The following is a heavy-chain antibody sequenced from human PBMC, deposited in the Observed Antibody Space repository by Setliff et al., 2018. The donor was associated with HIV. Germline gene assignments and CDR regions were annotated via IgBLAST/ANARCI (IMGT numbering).Heavy chain of an antibody. V-gene: IGHV4-39*07. CDR1: GGSISSNNYY. J-gene: IGHJ5*02. Sequence: SETLSLTCTVSGGSISSNNYYWGWIRQPPGKGLEWIASIYYSGSTYYNPSLKSRVTISVDTSKNQFSLKLSSATAADTAVYYCARLRGSYDFSNWFDPWGQGTQVTVSS. D-gene: IGHD3-3*01. CDR3: ARLRGSYDFSNWFDP. CDR2: IYYSGST.